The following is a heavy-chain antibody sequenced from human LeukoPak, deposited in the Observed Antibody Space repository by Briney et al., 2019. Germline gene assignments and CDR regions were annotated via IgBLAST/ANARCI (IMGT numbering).Heavy chain of an antibody. J-gene: IGHJ4*01. CDR2: IYYSGST. Sequence: SETLSLTCTVSGGSVSSGSSYWSWIRQPPGKGLEWIGYIYYSGSTNYNPSLKSRVTISVDTSKNQFSLKLRSVTAADTAVYYCARVHDPNRFDFWGRGALVTVSS. D-gene: IGHD1-1*01. CDR3: ARVHDPNRFDF. CDR1: GGSVSSGSSY. V-gene: IGHV4-61*01.